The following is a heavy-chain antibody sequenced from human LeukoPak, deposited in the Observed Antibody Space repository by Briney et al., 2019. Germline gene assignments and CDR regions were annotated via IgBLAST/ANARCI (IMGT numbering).Heavy chain of an antibody. D-gene: IGHD2-15*01. CDR2: INAGNGNT. CDR3: ASGSGQYFQH. CDR1: GYTFSTYA. Sequence: EASVKVSCKASGYTFSTYAMHWVRQAPGQRLEWMGWINAGNGNTKYSQKFQGRVTITRDTSASTAYTELSSLRSEDTAVYYCASGSGQYFQHWGQGTLVTVSA. V-gene: IGHV1-3*01. J-gene: IGHJ1*01.